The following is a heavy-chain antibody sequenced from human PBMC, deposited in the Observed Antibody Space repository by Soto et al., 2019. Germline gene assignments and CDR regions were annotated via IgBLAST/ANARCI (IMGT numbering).Heavy chain of an antibody. CDR3: ARVQAVPGIYNYYGLDV. V-gene: IGHV1-69*12. CDR2: IVPIFGTV. J-gene: IGHJ6*02. D-gene: IGHD6-19*01. CDR1: GGTFSNYA. Sequence: QDQLVQSGAEVRKPGSSVKVSCKASGGTFSNYAISWVRQAPGEGLEWMGGIVPIFGTVNYAQKFQGRGTSIADESTTTAYMELSSLISEDTAVYYCARVQAVPGIYNYYGLDVWGQGTTVTVS.